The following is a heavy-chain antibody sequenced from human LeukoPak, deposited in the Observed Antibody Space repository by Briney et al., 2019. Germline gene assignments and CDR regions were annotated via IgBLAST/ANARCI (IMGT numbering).Heavy chain of an antibody. V-gene: IGHV3-23*01. D-gene: IGHD2-2*01. J-gene: IGHJ4*02. CDR3: AKDPLYKDCSSTSCHY. CDR2: ISGSGGST. CDR1: GFTFSSHA. Sequence: GGSLRLSCAASGFTFSSHAMSWVRQAPGKGLEWVSVISGSGGSTYCVDSVKGRLTISRDNSKNTLYLQMNSLRAEDTAVYYCAKDPLYKDCSSTSCHYWGQGTLVTVSS.